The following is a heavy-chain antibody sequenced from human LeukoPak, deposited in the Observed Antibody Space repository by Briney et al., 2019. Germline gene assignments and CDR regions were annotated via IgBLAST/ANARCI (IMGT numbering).Heavy chain of an antibody. CDR2: IYYSGSA. J-gene: IGHJ4*02. CDR3: ARSFGSGNYFDY. D-gene: IGHD3-10*01. V-gene: IGHV4-59*01. Sequence: SETLSLTCTVSGGSISTYYWSWIRQPPGKGLEWIGYIYYSGSANYNPSLKSRVTISIDTSKNQFSLKLTSVTAADTAVYYCARSFGSGNYFDYWGQGTLVTVSS. CDR1: GGSISTYY.